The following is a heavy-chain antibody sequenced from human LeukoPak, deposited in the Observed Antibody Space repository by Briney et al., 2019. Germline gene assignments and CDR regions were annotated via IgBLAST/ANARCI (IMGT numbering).Heavy chain of an antibody. CDR1: GFTFSSYA. CDR3: AKEPGRRESYYYGMDV. J-gene: IGHJ6*02. D-gene: IGHD2-15*01. V-gene: IGHV3-23*01. Sequence: PGGSLRLSCAASGFTFSSYAMSWVRQAPGKGLEWVSAISGSGGSTYYADSVKGRFTISRDNAKNSLYLQMNSLRAEDTAVYYCAKEPGRRESYYYGMDVWGQGTTVTVSS. CDR2: ISGSGGST.